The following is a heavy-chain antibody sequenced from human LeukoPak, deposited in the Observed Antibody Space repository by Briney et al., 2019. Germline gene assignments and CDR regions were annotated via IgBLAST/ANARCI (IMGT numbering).Heavy chain of an antibody. CDR1: GFTFSSYW. D-gene: IGHD3-9*01. CDR3: TRDLMDYDVSTGLHHYYMDV. Sequence: GGSLRLSCAVSGFTFSSYWMHWVRQAPGKGLVWVSRINGDGRNINYADSVRGRFTISRDNAKNTLYLQMNTLRVEDTAVYYCTRDLMDYDVSTGLHHYYMDVWGQGTTVTVSS. CDR2: INGDGRNI. V-gene: IGHV3-74*01. J-gene: IGHJ6*02.